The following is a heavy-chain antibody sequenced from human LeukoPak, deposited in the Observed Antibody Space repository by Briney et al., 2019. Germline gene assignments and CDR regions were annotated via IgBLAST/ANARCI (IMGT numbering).Heavy chain of an antibody. CDR2: INPNSGGT. V-gene: IGHV1-2*02. J-gene: IGHJ4*02. CDR3: ARDYFGSSGYDY. D-gene: IGHD6-19*01. CDR1: GYTFTGYY. Sequence: GASVKVSCKASGYTFTGYYMHWVRQAPGQGLEWMGWINPNSGGTNYAQKFQGRVTMTRDTSISTAHMELSRLRSDDTAVYYCARDYFGSSGYDYWGQGTLVTVSS.